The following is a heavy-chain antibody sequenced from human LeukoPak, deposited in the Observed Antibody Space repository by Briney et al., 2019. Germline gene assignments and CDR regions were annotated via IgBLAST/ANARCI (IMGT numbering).Heavy chain of an antibody. J-gene: IGHJ4*02. D-gene: IGHD1-26*01. Sequence: ASVKVSCKASGYTFTGYYMHWVRQAPGQGLEWMGWINPNSGGTNYAQKFQGRVTMTRDTSISTAYMELSRLRSDDTAAYYCARGPYSGSYSDYWGQGTLVTVSS. CDR2: INPNSGGT. CDR3: ARGPYSGSYSDY. V-gene: IGHV1-2*02. CDR1: GYTFTGYY.